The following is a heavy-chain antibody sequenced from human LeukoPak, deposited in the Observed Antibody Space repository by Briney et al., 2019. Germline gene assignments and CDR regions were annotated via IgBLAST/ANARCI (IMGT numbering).Heavy chain of an antibody. Sequence: PSETLSLTCTVSGVSISRSSYYWGWFRQPPGKGLEWIGSIYYSGSTYYNPSLKSRVTISVDTSKNQFSLKLSSVTAADTAVYYCARHADPYYYDSSGYNLDYWGQGTLVTVSS. V-gene: IGHV4-39*01. CDR2: IYYSGST. CDR1: GVSISRSSYY. J-gene: IGHJ4*02. D-gene: IGHD3-22*01. CDR3: ARHADPYYYDSSGYNLDY.